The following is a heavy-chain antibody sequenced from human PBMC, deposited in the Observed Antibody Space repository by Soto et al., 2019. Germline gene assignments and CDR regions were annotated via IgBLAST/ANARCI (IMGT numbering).Heavy chain of an antibody. Sequence: GGSLRLSCAASGFTFSNAWMNWVRQAPGKGLEWVGRIKSKTDGGTTDYAAPVKGRFTISRDDSKNTLYLQMNSLKTEDTAVYYCTTDSRDILTGYRYYYYYGMDVWGQGTTVTVSS. CDR3: TTDSRDILTGYRYYYYYGMDV. CDR1: GFTFSNAW. D-gene: IGHD3-9*01. CDR2: IKSKTDGGTT. J-gene: IGHJ6*02. V-gene: IGHV3-15*07.